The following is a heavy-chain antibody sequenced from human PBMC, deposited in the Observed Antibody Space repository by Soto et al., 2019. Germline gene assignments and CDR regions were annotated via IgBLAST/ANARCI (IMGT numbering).Heavy chain of an antibody. Sequence: EVQLVESGGGLVQPGGSLKLSCAASGFTLSGSAIHWVRQASGKGLEWVGRIRSKANSYATAYAASVKGRFTISRDDSKNTAFLQMNSLKTEDTAVYYCARFELAPPRNYFDYWGQGTLVTVSS. CDR3: ARFELAPPRNYFDY. J-gene: IGHJ4*02. CDR1: GFTLSGSA. V-gene: IGHV3-73*02. CDR2: IRSKANSYAT. D-gene: IGHD2-8*02.